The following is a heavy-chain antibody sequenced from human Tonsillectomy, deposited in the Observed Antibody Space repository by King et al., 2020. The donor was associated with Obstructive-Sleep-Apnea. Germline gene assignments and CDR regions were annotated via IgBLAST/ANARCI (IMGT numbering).Heavy chain of an antibody. CDR1: GFTFGSYA. J-gene: IGHJ3*01. D-gene: IGHD4-17*01. V-gene: IGHV3-23*04. CDR2: IFGSGGGT. CDR3: GRDPNGDYVGAFDF. Sequence: VQLVESGGGLVQPGGSLRLSGAASGFTFGSYAMTWVRQTPGKGLAWVSSIFGSGGGTSYADSVKGRFTVSRDNSKKTLYLQMNSLRVEDTGVYYCGRDPNGDYVGAFDFWGRGTTVTV.